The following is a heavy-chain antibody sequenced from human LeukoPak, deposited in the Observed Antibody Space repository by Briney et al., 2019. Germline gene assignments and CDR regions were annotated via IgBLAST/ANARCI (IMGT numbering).Heavy chain of an antibody. Sequence: GESLKISWKGSGYSFTSYWIGWVRQMPGKGLEGMVIIYPGDSDTRYSPSFQGQVTISADKSISTAYLQWSSLKASDTAMYYCVRHFSTISYSSGWPREIDYWGQGTLVTVSS. CDR3: VRHFSTISYSSGWPREIDY. V-gene: IGHV5-51*01. J-gene: IGHJ4*02. CDR1: GYSFTSYW. CDR2: IYPGDSDT. D-gene: IGHD6-19*01.